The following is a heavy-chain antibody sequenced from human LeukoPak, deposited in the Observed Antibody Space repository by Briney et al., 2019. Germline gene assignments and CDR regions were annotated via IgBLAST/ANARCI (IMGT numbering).Heavy chain of an antibody. Sequence: GGTLRLSCAASGFTFSSYGMSWVRQAPGKGLEWVTVISDDARNEDYTDSVKGRFTISRDNSKNILYLQMNSLRVEDTAVYYCAKGVASSIWNAMDVWGQGTLVTVSS. J-gene: IGHJ4*02. V-gene: IGHV3-30*18. CDR3: AKGVASSIWNAMDV. CDR2: ISDDARNE. D-gene: IGHD1-1*01. CDR1: GFTFSSYG.